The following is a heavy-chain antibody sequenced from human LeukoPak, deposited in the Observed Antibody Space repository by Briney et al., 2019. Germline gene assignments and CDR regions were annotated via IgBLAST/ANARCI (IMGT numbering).Heavy chain of an antibody. D-gene: IGHD6-19*01. CDR3: ARDSSGWYHWFDP. V-gene: IGHV3-23*01. J-gene: IGHJ5*02. Sequence: GGSLRLSCVASGFTFSSHGMNWVRQAPGKGLEWVSGISGSGGSTYYADSVRGRFTISRDNSNNTLYLQMNSLSVEDTAVYYCARDSSGWYHWFDPWGQGTLVTVSS. CDR2: ISGSGGST. CDR1: GFTFSSHG.